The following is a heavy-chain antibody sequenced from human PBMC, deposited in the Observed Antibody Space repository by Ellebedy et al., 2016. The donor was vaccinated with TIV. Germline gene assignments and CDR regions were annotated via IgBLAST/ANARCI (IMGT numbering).Heavy chain of an antibody. CDR3: ARVNGYFDH. Sequence: MPSETLSLTCAVSGASISTHYWSWIRQPPGKGLEWIGYTSYSGSTIYNPSLRVRITISLDTSKNRFSLKLTPVTAADTAVYYCARVNGYFDHWGQGTLVTVSS. V-gene: IGHV4-59*11. D-gene: IGHD2-8*01. CDR1: GASISTHY. J-gene: IGHJ4*02. CDR2: TSYSGST.